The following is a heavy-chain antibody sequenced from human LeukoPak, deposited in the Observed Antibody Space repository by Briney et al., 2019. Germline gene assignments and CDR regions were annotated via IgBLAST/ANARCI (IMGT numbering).Heavy chain of an antibody. CDR2: MNPNSGNA. Sequence: ASVKVSCKASGYTFTSYDINWVRQATGQGLEWMGWMNPNSGNAGYAQKFQGRVTMTRNTSISTAYMELSSLRSEDTAVYYCARGPPEHNWNDAGDVWGQGTTVTVSS. D-gene: IGHD1-1*01. CDR3: ARGPPEHNWNDAGDV. J-gene: IGHJ6*02. CDR1: GYTFTSYD. V-gene: IGHV1-8*01.